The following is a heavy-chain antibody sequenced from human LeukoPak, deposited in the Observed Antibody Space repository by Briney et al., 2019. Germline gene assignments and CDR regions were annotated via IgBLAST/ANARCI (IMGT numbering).Heavy chain of an antibody. CDR3: AKDTSIGKYCTNGVCSPFDY. D-gene: IGHD2-8*01. Sequence: GGSLTLSCAGSGFTLSSYAMSWVRQAPGQGLEWVSVISDSGDYTSYADSVRGRFTISRDNSRNTLYLQMISLRLEDTAVYYCAKDTSIGKYCTNGVCSPFDYWGQGTLVTVSS. CDR1: GFTLSSYA. J-gene: IGHJ4*02. V-gene: IGHV3-23*01. CDR2: ISDSGDYT.